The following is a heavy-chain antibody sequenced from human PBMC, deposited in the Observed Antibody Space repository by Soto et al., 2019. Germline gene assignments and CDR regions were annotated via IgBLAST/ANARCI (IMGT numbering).Heavy chain of an antibody. Sequence: GGSLRLSCAASGFTFSSYAMSWVRQAPGKGLEWVSAISGSGGSTYYTDSVKGRFTISRDNSKNTLYLQMNSLRAEDTAVYYCAKEGEYSSGWDNFDYWGQGTLVTVSS. D-gene: IGHD6-19*01. J-gene: IGHJ4*02. CDR2: ISGSGGST. V-gene: IGHV3-23*01. CDR1: GFTFSSYA. CDR3: AKEGEYSSGWDNFDY.